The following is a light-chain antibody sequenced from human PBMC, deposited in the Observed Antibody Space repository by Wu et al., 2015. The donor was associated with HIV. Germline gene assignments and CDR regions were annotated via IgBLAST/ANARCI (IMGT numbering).Light chain of an antibody. V-gene: IGKV3-11*01. CDR3: QQRANWPLT. CDR1: QSVYSY. J-gene: IGKJ4*01. Sequence: EIVLTQSPATLSLSPGERATLSCRASQSVYSYLAWYQQRPGQAPRLLIIDASNRATGIPTRFSGGGSGTDFTLTISSLEPEDFAVYYCQQRANWPLTFGGGTKVEIK. CDR2: DAS.